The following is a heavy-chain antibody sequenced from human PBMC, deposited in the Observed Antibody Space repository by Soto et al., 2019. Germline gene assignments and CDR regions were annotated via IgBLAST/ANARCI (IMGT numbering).Heavy chain of an antibody. CDR1: GYSISSGYY. J-gene: IGHJ4*02. D-gene: IGHD1-26*01. CDR3: ARDGGMGVPP. CDR2: IYYSGST. Sequence: SETLSLTCAVSGYSISSGYYWSWIRQPPGKGLEWIGYIYYSGSTYYNPSLKSRVTISVDTSKNQFSLKLSSVTAADTAVYYCARDGGMGVPPWGQGTLVTVSS. V-gene: IGHV4-30-4*01.